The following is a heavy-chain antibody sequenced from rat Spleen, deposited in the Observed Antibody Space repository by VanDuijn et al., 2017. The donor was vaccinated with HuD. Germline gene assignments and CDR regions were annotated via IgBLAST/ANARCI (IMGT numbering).Heavy chain of an antibody. CDR1: GFTFSDYD. V-gene: IGHV5S23*01. CDR3: TRHGGLRNWFAY. CDR2: ISTGGDYT. D-gene: IGHD1-11*01. J-gene: IGHJ3*01. Sequence: EVQLVESGGDLVQPGRSLKLSCSASGFTFSDYDMAWVRQAPTKGLEWIASISTGGDYTYYRDSVKGRFPISREDAKNTLYLQMDSLRSEDTATYYCTRHGGLRNWFAYWGQGTLVTVSS.